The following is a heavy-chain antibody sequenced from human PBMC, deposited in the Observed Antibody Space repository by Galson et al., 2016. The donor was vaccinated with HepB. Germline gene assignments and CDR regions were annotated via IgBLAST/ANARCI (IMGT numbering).Heavy chain of an antibody. Sequence: SVKVSCKASGYTFTTSGISWVRQAPGQGLEWMGWISTYSGNTKYAQKFKGGLTLTTDSSTTTAYMELRSLRFDDTDLYYCARDVQYRFDSWGQGTLVTVSS. CDR1: GYTFTTSG. D-gene: IGHD2/OR15-2a*01. J-gene: IGHJ4*02. CDR3: ARDVQYRFDS. V-gene: IGHV1-18*01. CDR2: ISTYSGNT.